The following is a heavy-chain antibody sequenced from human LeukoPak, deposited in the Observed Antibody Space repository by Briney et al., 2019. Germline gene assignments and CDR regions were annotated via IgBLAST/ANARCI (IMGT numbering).Heavy chain of an antibody. J-gene: IGHJ2*01. Sequence: PSETLSLTCAVSGGSISSNNWWIWVRQSPEKGLEWIGEIYHDGSTNYNPSLKSRVTISMDKSKNQLSLKLNFVTAADTAVYYCARDSPYSNYWYFDLWGRGTLVTVSS. V-gene: IGHV4-4*02. CDR2: IYHDGST. CDR1: GGSISSNNW. CDR3: ARDSPYSNYWYFDL. D-gene: IGHD6-13*01.